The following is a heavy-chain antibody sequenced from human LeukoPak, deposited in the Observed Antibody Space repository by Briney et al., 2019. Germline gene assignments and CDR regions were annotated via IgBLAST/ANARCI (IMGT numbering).Heavy chain of an antibody. CDR2: TNHSGST. J-gene: IGHJ4*02. D-gene: IGHD6-6*01. V-gene: IGHV4-34*01. CDR3: ARGPGTVVAARPNDY. CDR1: GGSFSGYY. Sequence: TSETLSLTCAVYGGSFSGYYWSWIRQPPGKGLEWIGETNHSGSTNYNPSLKSRVTISVDTSKNQFSLKLSSVTAADTAVYYCARGPGTVVAARPNDYWGQGTLVTVSS.